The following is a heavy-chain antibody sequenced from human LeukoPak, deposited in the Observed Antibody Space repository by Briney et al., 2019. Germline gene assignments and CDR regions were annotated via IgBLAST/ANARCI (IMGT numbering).Heavy chain of an antibody. CDR3: TRNVGYYRLDY. CDR1: GFTFSDYW. CDR2: IDGVGTDE. J-gene: IGHJ4*02. V-gene: IGHV3-7*01. Sequence: PGGSLRLSCTASGFTFSDYWMTWVRQAPGEGLEWVANIDGVGTDEGYAGSVKGRFTISRDNAKNSLFLQMNSLRADDLAVYYCTRNVGYYRLDYWGQGTLVTVPS. D-gene: IGHD1-26*01.